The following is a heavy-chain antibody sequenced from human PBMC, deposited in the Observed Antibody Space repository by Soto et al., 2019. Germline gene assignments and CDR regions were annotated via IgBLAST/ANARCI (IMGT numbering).Heavy chain of an antibody. CDR1: GGSISNYH. D-gene: IGHD1-26*01. CDR2: VYYSGST. Sequence: PSETLSLTCTVFGGSISNYHWSWIRQLPGKRLEWIGYVYYSGSTTYNPSVKSRVSMSIDTSKNQFSLKLSSVTATDTAVYYCAGEIWSGSYRFDYWGQGTLVTVSS. CDR3: AGEIWSGSYRFDY. V-gene: IGHV4-59*08. J-gene: IGHJ4*02.